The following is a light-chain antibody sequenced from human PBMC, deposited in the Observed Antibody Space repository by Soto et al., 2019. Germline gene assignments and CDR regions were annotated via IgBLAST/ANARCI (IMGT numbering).Light chain of an antibody. CDR3: AATDYSLGGPV. CDR2: TNN. V-gene: IGLV1-47*02. CDR1: SSNIGSNY. J-gene: IGLJ2*01. Sequence: QTVVTQPPSASATPGQMVTISCSGSSSNIGSNYVYWYQHLPGAAPKLLIFTNNQRPSGVPDRFSASKSGTSASLAISGLRSEDEGDYYCAATDYSLGGPVFGGGTKLTVL.